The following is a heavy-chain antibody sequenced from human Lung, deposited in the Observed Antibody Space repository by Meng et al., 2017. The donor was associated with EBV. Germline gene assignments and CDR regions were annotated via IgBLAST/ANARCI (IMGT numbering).Heavy chain of an antibody. V-gene: IGHV3-30*18. J-gene: IGHJ5*02. Sequence: QEQLVESGGGVVQPGRVLRLSCAASGFIFSGYGFHWVRQAPGKGSEWVAIIPSDASHNKYYADSVKGRFTISRDNSKNTLYLQMNSLKIEDTAVYYCAKDLSGRFDPWGQGTLVTVSS. CDR2: IPSDASHNK. CDR1: GFIFSGYG. D-gene: IGHD1-14*01. CDR3: AKDLSGRFDP.